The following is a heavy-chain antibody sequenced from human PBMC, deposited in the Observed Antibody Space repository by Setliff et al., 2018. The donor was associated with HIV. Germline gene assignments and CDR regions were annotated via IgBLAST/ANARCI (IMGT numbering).Heavy chain of an antibody. D-gene: IGHD4-4*01. CDR2: INPNSGDT. J-gene: IGHJ4*02. Sequence: ASVKVSCKSSGYTFTAYYLHWVRQAPGQGLEWMGWINPNSGDTAYAQKFQGRVTLTRVTSISTAYMELTRLTSDDTAVYYCARVTVSGRGLHFWGQGTLVTVSS. CDR3: ARVTVSGRGLHF. V-gene: IGHV1-2*02. CDR1: GYTFTAYY.